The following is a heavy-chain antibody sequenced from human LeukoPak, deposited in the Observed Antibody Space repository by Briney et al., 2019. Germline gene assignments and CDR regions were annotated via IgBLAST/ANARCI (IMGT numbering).Heavy chain of an antibody. J-gene: IGHJ3*02. V-gene: IGHV1-69*04. Sequence: VASVKVSCKASGGTFSSYAISWVRQAPGQGREWMGRIIPILGIANYAQKFQGRVTITADKSTSTAYMELSSLRSEDTAMYYCARDLSDFDIWGQGTMVTVSS. CDR2: IIPILGIA. CDR1: GGTFSSYA. CDR3: ARDLSDFDI.